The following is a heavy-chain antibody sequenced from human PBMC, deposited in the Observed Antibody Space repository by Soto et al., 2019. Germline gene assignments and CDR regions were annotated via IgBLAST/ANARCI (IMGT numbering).Heavy chain of an antibody. V-gene: IGHV1-2*02. J-gene: IGHJ4*02. CDR1: GYTFTGYY. Sequence: GASVKVSCKASGYTFTGYYMHWVRQAPGQGLEWMGWINPNSGGTNYAQKFQGRVTMTRDTSISTAYMELSRLRSDDTAVYYCARFSGIAAASFDYWGQGTLVTVSS. CDR3: ARFSGIAAASFDY. D-gene: IGHD6-13*01. CDR2: INPNSGGT.